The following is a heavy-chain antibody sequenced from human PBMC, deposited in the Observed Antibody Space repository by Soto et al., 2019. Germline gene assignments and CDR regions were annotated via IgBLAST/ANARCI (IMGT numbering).Heavy chain of an antibody. J-gene: IGHJ5*02. D-gene: IGHD2-2*01. Sequence: GASVKVSCKASGYTFTSYAMHWVRQAPGQRLEWMGWINAGNGNTKYSQKFQGRVTITRDTSASTAYMELSSLRSEDTAVYYCARDLGRCSSTSCLIDRFDPWGQGTLVTVSS. CDR2: INAGNGNT. CDR3: ARDLGRCSSTSCLIDRFDP. CDR1: GYTFTSYA. V-gene: IGHV1-3*01.